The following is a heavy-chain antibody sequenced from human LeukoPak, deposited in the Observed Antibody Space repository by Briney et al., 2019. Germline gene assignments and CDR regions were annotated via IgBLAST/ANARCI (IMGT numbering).Heavy chain of an antibody. V-gene: IGHV4-39*07. J-gene: IGHJ4*02. CDR2: IYYSGST. CDR3: ARLPYYYDSSGYGY. D-gene: IGHD3-22*01. Sequence: SETLSLTCTVSGGSINSSSSYWGWIRQPPGKGLEWIGSIYYSGSTYYNPSLKSRVTISVDTSKNQFSLKLSSVTAADTAVYYCARLPYYYDSSGYGYWGQGTLVTVSS. CDR1: GGSINSSSSY.